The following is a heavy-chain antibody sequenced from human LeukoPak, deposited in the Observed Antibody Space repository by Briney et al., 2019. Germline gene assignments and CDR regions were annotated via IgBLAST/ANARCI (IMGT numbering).Heavy chain of an antibody. CDR3: AKDMSSGWYEGPRFDY. Sequence: GGSLRLSCAASGFTFDDYAMHWVRQAPGKGLEWVSGISWNSGSIGYADSVKGRFTISRDNTKNSLYLQMNSLRAEDMALYYCAKDMSSGWYEGPRFDYWGQGTPVTVSS. CDR2: ISWNSGSI. D-gene: IGHD6-19*01. CDR1: GFTFDDYA. V-gene: IGHV3-9*03. J-gene: IGHJ4*02.